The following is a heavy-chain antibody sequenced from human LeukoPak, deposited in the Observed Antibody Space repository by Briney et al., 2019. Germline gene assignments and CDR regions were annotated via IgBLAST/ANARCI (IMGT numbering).Heavy chain of an antibody. CDR1: GVSISSSSYY. V-gene: IGHV4-39*01. Sequence: ASETLSLTCTVSGVSISSSSYYWGWIRQPPGKGLEWIGSIYYSGSTYYNPSLKSRVTISVDTSKNQFSLKLSSVTAADTAVYYCARVVCSGGSCYSGYFDYWGQGTLVTVSS. CDR2: IYYSGST. CDR3: ARVVCSGGSCYSGYFDY. D-gene: IGHD2-15*01. J-gene: IGHJ4*02.